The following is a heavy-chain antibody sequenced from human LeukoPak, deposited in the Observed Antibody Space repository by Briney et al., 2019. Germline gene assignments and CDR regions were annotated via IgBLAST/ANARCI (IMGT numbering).Heavy chain of an antibody. CDR2: IYSGGST. V-gene: IGHV3-53*01. CDR1: GFTVSTSY. Sequence: GGSLRLSCAASGFTVSTSYMSWVRQAPGNGLEWVSIIYSGGSTYYADSVKGRFTISRDNSKNTLYLQMNSLRAEDTAVYYCARDGSSYSYGFSWRSYWGQGTLVTVSS. D-gene: IGHD5-18*01. J-gene: IGHJ4*02. CDR3: ARDGSSYSYGFSWRSY.